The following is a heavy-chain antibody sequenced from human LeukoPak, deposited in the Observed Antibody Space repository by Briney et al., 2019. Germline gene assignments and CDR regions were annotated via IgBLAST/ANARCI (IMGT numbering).Heavy chain of an antibody. CDR2: IGSSSSPI. CDR3: ARDQAYSFDY. J-gene: IGHJ4*02. D-gene: IGHD4-11*01. V-gene: IGHV3-48*01. Sequence: GGSLRLSCAASGFTFSAYSMNWVRKAPEKGLEWVSYIGSSSSPIYYADSVKGRFTISRDNAKNSLYLQMDSLRAEDTAVYYCARDQAYSFDYWGQGTLVTVSS. CDR1: GFTFSAYS.